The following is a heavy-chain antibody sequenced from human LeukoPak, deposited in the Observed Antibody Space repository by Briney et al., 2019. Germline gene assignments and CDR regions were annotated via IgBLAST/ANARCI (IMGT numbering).Heavy chain of an antibody. CDR2: FHPEDGET. CDR1: GYTLTELS. CDR3: ATARITFGGVIVMPFDY. V-gene: IGHV1-24*01. J-gene: IGHJ4*02. D-gene: IGHD3-16*02. Sequence: EASVTVSCKVSGYTLTELSMHWVRQAPGKGLEWMGGFHPEDGETIYAQKFQGRVTMTEDTSTDTAYMELSSLRSEDTAVYYWATARITFGGVIVMPFDYWGQGTLVTVSS.